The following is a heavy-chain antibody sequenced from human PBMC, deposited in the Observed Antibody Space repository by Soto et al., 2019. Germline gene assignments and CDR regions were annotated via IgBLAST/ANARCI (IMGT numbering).Heavy chain of an antibody. D-gene: IGHD3-22*01. Sequence: PGGSLRLSCAASGFTFSSYGMHWVRQAPGKGLEWVAVIWYDGSNKYYADSVKGRFTISRDNSKNTLYLQMNSLRAEDTAVYYCAREGYYYDSSGFSSVPYFDYWGQGTLVTVSS. CDR1: GFTFSSYG. CDR2: IWYDGSNK. CDR3: AREGYYYDSSGFSSVPYFDY. V-gene: IGHV3-33*01. J-gene: IGHJ4*02.